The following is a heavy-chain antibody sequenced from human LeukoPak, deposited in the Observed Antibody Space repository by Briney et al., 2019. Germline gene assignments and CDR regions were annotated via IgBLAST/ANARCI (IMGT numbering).Heavy chain of an antibody. CDR2: ISGSGGGT. D-gene: IGHD2-2*02. J-gene: IGHJ4*02. CDR3: AKEVGGYTTFDY. V-gene: IGHV3-23*01. Sequence: GGSLRLSCAASGFTFTAYAMSWVRQAPGKGLEWVSAISGSGGGTYYADSVKGRFTISRDNSKNTVYLQMNSLRGEDTAVYYCAKEVGGYTTFDYWGQGTLVTASS. CDR1: GFTFTAYA.